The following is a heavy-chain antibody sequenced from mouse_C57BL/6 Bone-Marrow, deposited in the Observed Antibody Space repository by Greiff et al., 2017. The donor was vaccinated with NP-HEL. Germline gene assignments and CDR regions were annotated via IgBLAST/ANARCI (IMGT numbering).Heavy chain of an antibody. Sequence: QVQLQQPGAELVKPGASVKLSCKASGYTFTSYWMHWVKQRPGRGLELIGRIDPNSGGTKYNEQFKSKATLTVDKPSSTAYMQLSSLTSEDSAVYYCARSGQLRLRGGYFDYWGQGTTLTVSS. CDR1: GYTFTSYW. D-gene: IGHD3-2*02. V-gene: IGHV1-72*01. J-gene: IGHJ2*01. CDR2: IDPNSGGT. CDR3: ARSGQLRLRGGYFDY.